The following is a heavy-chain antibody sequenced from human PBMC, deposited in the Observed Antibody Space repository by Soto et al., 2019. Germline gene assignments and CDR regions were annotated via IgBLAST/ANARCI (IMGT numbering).Heavy chain of an antibody. CDR3: ARVLGDEGYCSSTSCRPYYFDY. D-gene: IGHD2-2*01. V-gene: IGHV4-34*01. J-gene: IGHJ4*02. CDR2: INHSGST. Sequence: SETLSLTCAVYGGSFSGYYWSWIRQPPGKGLEWIGEINHSGSTNYNPSLKSRVTISVDTSKNQFSLKLSSVTAADTAVYYCARVLGDEGYCSSTSCRPYYFDYWGQGTLVTVSS. CDR1: GGSFSGYY.